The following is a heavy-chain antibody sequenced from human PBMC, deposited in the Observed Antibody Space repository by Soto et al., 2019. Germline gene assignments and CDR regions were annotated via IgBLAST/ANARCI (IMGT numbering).Heavy chain of an antibody. CDR3: ARVCGGDCHYGMDV. J-gene: IGHJ6*02. V-gene: IGHV4-30-4*01. CDR1: GDSISSGDYY. Sequence: LSLTCTVSGDSISSGDYYWSWIRQPPGKGLEWIGYIYYSGSTYYNPSLKSRVTISVDTSKNQFSLKLSSVTAADTAVYYCARVCGGDCHYGMDVWGQGTTVTVSS. CDR2: IYYSGST. D-gene: IGHD2-21*02.